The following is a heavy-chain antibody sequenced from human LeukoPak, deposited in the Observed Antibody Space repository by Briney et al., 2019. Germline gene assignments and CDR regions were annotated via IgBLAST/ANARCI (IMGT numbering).Heavy chain of an antibody. V-gene: IGHV1-2*02. CDR1: GYTFTGYY. J-gene: IGHJ6*03. D-gene: IGHD5-18*01. CDR2: INPNSGGT. CDR3: ASSPDSSGPYYYYYYMDV. Sequence: ASVKVSCKASGYTFTGYYMHWVRQAPGQGLEWMVWINPNSGGTNYAQKFQGRVTMTRDTSISTAYMELSRLRSDDTAVYYCASSPDSSGPYYYYYYMDVWGKGTTVTVSS.